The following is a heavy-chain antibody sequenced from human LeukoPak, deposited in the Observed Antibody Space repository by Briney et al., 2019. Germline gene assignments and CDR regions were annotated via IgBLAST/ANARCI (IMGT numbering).Heavy chain of an antibody. CDR1: GGSFSGYY. D-gene: IGHD1-26*01. CDR3: ARHFRGSYYGAFDY. V-gene: IGHV4-59*08. CDR2: IYYSGST. J-gene: IGHJ4*02. Sequence: ESSETLSLTCAVYGGSFSGYYWSWIRQPPGKGLERIGYIYYSGSTNYNPSLKSRVTISVDTSKNQFSLKLSSVTAADTAVYYCARHFRGSYYGAFDYWGQGTLVTVSS.